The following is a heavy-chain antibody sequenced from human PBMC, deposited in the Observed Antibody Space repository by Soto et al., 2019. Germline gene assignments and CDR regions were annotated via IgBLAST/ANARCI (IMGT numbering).Heavy chain of an antibody. CDR3: ARDPKTSGGQHWAFNYFDS. Sequence: GFLSLSWAAAGFTLSISPMLWVRQAPGRGPEWVALISYDGTNKFYADSVKGRFTISRDNSKSTLYLQVDILSPEDAAVYYCARDPKTSGGQHWAFNYFDSWGQGTLVTVPS. CDR2: ISYDGTNK. CDR1: GFTLSISP. V-gene: IGHV3-30-3*01. J-gene: IGHJ4*02. D-gene: IGHD7-27*01.